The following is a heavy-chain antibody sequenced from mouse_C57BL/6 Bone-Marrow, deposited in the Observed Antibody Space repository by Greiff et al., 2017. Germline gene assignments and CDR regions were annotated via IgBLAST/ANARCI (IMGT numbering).Heavy chain of an antibody. V-gene: IGHV1-85*01. J-gene: IGHJ1*03. CDR1: GYTFTSYD. CDR3: ARWGYGSSYPWYFDV. Sequence: QVQLQQSGPELVKPGASVKLSCKASGYTFTSYDINWVKQRPGQGLERIGWSYPRDGSTKYNEKLKGKATWTVDTSSSTAYMELHSLTSEDSAVYFCARWGYGSSYPWYFDVWGTGTTVTVSS. CDR2: SYPRDGST. D-gene: IGHD1-1*01.